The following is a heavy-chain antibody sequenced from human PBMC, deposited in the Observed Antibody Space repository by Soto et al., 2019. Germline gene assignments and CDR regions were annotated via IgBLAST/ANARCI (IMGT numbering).Heavy chain of an antibody. CDR2: INHSGST. V-gene: IGHV4-34*01. Sequence: PSETLSLTCSVYGGSFSGYYWSWIRQPPGKGLEWIGEINHSGSTNYNPSLKSRVTISVDTSKNQFSLKLSSVTAADTAVYYCARRRSGRTPYGMDVWGQGTTVTVSS. CDR3: ARRRSGRTPYGMDV. J-gene: IGHJ6*02. D-gene: IGHD7-27*01. CDR1: GGSFSGYY.